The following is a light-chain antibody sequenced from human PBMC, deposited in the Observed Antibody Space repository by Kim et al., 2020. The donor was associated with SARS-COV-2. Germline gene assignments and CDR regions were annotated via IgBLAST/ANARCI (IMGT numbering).Light chain of an antibody. CDR3: QQYSTYPWT. CDR1: QSIDMW. CDR2: KAS. J-gene: IGKJ1*01. Sequence: DIQMTQSPSTLSASVGDRVTLTCRASQSIDMWLAWYQQKPGKAPNLLIYKASTLQSGVPSRFSGSGSETDFTLTISSLQPHDLATYYCQQYSTYPWTFGQGTKLEIK. V-gene: IGKV1-5*03.